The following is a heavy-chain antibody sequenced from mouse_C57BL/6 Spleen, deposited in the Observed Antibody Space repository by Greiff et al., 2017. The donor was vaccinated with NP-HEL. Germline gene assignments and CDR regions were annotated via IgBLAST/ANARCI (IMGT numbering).Heavy chain of an antibody. V-gene: IGHV1-64*01. CDR1: GYTFTSYW. CDR3: ARGGHYSNRIFYWYFDV. Sequence: QVQLQQPGAELVKPGASVKLSCKASGYTFTSYWMHWVKQRPGQGLEWIGMIHPNSGSTNYNEKFKSKATLTVDKSSSTAYMQLSSLTSEDSAVYYCARGGHYSNRIFYWYFDVWGTGTTVTVSS. D-gene: IGHD2-5*01. J-gene: IGHJ1*03. CDR2: IHPNSGST.